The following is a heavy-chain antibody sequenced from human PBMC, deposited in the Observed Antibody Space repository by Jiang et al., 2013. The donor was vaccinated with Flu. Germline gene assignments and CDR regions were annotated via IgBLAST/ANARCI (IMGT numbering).Heavy chain of an antibody. V-gene: IGHV2-5*02. J-gene: IGHJ6*02. D-gene: IGHD6-13*01. CDR3: AHRGSSSWYYYYGMDV. CDR1: GFSLSTSGVG. CDR2: IYWDDDK. Sequence: KPTQTLTLTCTFSGFSLSTSGVGVGWIRQPPGKALEWLALIYWDDDKRYSPSLKSRLTITKDTSKNQVVLTMTNMDPVDTATYYCAHRGSSSWYYYYGMDVWGQGTTVTVSS.